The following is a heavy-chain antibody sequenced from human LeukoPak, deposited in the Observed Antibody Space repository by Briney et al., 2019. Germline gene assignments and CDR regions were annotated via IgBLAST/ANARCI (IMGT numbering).Heavy chain of an antibody. CDR1: GYTFTSYG. D-gene: IGHD2-2*02. J-gene: IGHJ5*02. Sequence: AASVKVSCKASGYTFTSYGISWVRQAPGQGLEWMGWISAYNGNTNYAQKLQGRVTMTTDTSTSTAYMELRSLRSDDTAVYYCARDPTSRGDIVEVPAAIRGSWFDPWGQGTLVTVSS. CDR2: ISAYNGNT. CDR3: ARDPTSRGDIVEVPAAIRGSWFDP. V-gene: IGHV1-18*01.